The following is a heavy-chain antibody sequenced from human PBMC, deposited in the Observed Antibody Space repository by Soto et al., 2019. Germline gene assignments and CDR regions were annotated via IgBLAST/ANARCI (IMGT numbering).Heavy chain of an antibody. D-gene: IGHD2-15*01. CDR3: ARVAVAARPRWYNWFDP. CDR2: MNPNSGET. V-gene: IGHV1-8*01. CDR1: GYTFTDYD. J-gene: IGHJ5*02. Sequence: ASVKVSCKTSGYTFTDYDINWVRRATGQGLEWIGWMNPNSGETGYAQKFQGRVTMTRSASLSTAYLELSSLRSEDTAVYYCARVAVAARPRWYNWFDPWGQGTLVTVSS.